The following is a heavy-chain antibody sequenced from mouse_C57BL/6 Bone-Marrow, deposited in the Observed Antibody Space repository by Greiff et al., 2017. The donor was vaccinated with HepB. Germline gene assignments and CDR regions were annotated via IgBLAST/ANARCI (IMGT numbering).Heavy chain of an antibody. J-gene: IGHJ3*01. CDR3: TRTDYYGSSSWFAY. V-gene: IGHV5-9-1*02. D-gene: IGHD1-1*01. CDR1: GFTFSSYA. Sequence: EVNLVESGEGLVKPGGSLKLSCAASGFTFSSYAMSWVRQTPEKRLEWVAYISSGGDYIYYADTVKGRFTISRDTARNTLYLQMSSLKSEDTAMYYCTRTDYYGSSSWFAYWGQGSLVTVSA. CDR2: ISSGGDYI.